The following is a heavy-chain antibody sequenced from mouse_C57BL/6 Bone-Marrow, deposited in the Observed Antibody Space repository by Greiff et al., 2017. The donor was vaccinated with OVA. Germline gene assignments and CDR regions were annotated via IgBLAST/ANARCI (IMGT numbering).Heavy chain of an antibody. V-gene: IGHV14-3*01. CDR1: RYNFNNTY. CDR3: ARGNCGSSFYAMDY. CDR2: IDPANDNT. D-gene: IGHD1-1*01. Sequence: EVQLQQSVAELVRPGASVKLSCTANRYNFNNTYMHWVKQRPEQGLEWIGRIDPANDNTKYAPKFKSKATMTEETSSNTAYLQLSSMSSEDTAVYCCARGNCGSSFYAMDYWGQGTSVTVSS. J-gene: IGHJ4*01.